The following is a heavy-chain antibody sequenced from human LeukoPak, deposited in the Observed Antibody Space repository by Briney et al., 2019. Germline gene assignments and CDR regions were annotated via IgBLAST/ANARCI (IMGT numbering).Heavy chain of an antibody. Sequence: SETLSLTCTVSGGSISSYYWSWIRQPPGKGLEWIGYIYYSGSTNYNPSLKSRVTTSVDTSKNQFSLKLSSVTAADTAVYYCARDVNWFDPWGQGTLVTVSS. V-gene: IGHV4-59*01. CDR2: IYYSGST. CDR1: GGSISSYY. CDR3: ARDVNWFDP. J-gene: IGHJ5*02.